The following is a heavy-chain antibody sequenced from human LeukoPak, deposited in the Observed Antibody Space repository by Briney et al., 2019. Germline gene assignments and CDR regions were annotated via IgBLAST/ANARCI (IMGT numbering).Heavy chain of an antibody. CDR2: IYSGGST. CDR1: GFTFTSYA. Sequence: GGYLRRYCAASGFTFTSYAMNRERQAPGKGLEWVSVIYSGGSTYYADSVKGRFTISRHNSKNTLYLQMNSLRAEDTAVYYCARGPRGARYCSSTSCSSYYYYGMDVWGQGTTVTVSS. J-gene: IGHJ6*02. V-gene: IGHV3-53*04. CDR3: ARGPRGARYCSSTSCSSYYYYGMDV. D-gene: IGHD2-2*01.